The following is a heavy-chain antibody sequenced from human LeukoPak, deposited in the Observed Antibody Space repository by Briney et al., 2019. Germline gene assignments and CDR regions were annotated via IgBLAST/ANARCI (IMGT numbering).Heavy chain of an antibody. Sequence: SETLSLTCTVSDDSISSYYWIWIRQPPGKGLEWIGYIHHSGSANYNPSLRSRITMSVDTSKNHFSLSLTSVTAADTAVYYCARLPGCSGADCFRAFDIWGQGTMVTVSS. CDR1: DDSISSYY. J-gene: IGHJ3*02. CDR2: IHHSGSA. V-gene: IGHV4-59*08. D-gene: IGHD2-21*02. CDR3: ARLPGCSGADCFRAFDI.